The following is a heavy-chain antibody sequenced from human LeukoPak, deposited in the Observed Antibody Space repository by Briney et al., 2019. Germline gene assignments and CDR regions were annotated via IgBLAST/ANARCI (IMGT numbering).Heavy chain of an antibody. Sequence: GASVKVSCKASGYSFTDYYMHWVRQAPGQGLEWMGWINPNSGDTNYAQKFQGRVTMTRDTSISTAYMELSRLRSDDTAVYYCARELSAAGRWGAFDIWGRGTTVTVSS. CDR1: GYSFTDYY. D-gene: IGHD6-13*01. CDR3: ARELSAAGRWGAFDI. CDR2: INPNSGDT. V-gene: IGHV1-2*02. J-gene: IGHJ3*02.